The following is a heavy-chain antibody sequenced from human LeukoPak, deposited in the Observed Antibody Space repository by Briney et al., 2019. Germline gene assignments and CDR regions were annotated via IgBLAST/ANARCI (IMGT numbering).Heavy chain of an antibody. CDR1: GGSISSYY. CDR2: IYYSGST. V-gene: IGHV4-59*08. Sequence: SETLSLTCTVSGGSISSYYWSWIRQPPGKGLEWIGYIYYSGSTYYNPSLRSRVTISVDTSKNQFSLKLSSVTAADTAVYYCARQNFYRPPDYWGQGTLVTVSS. CDR3: ARQNFYRPPDY. D-gene: IGHD4-11*01. J-gene: IGHJ4*02.